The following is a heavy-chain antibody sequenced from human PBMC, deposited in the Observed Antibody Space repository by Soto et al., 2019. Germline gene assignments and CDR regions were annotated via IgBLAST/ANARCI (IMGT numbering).Heavy chain of an antibody. Sequence: SETLSLTCTVSGGSISSYYWSWIRQPPGKGLEWIGYIYYSGSTNYNPSLKSRVTISVDTSKNQFSLKLSSVTAADTAVYYCARVVGAGGEGLRYFDWLSKPTTGDYYYYYMDVWGKGTTVTVSS. V-gene: IGHV4-59*01. CDR1: GGSISSYY. CDR2: IYYSGST. D-gene: IGHD3-9*01. CDR3: ARVVGAGGEGLRYFDWLSKPTTGDYYYYYMDV. J-gene: IGHJ6*03.